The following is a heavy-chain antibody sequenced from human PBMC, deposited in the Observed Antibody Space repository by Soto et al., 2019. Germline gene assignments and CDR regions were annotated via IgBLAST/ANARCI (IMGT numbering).Heavy chain of an antibody. CDR1: GFTFTSSA. CDR2: IVVGSGNT. D-gene: IGHD3-22*01. J-gene: IGHJ4*02. CDR3: ASTSDYYDSSGPRASDY. V-gene: IGHV1-58*01. Sequence: SVKVSCKASGFTFTSSAVQWVRQARGQRLEWIGWIVVGSGNTKYAQKFQERVTITRDMSTSTAYMELSSLRSEDTAGYYCASTSDYYDSSGPRASDYWGQGTLVTVSS.